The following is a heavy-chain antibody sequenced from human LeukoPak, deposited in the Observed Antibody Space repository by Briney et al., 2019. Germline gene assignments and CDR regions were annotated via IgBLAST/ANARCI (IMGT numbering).Heavy chain of an antibody. D-gene: IGHD3-22*01. Sequence: GGSLKLSCAASGFTFSGSAIHWVRQSSGKGLEWVGQIDKKDKGYATATAYAASVKGRFTISRDDSKNTAYLQMNSLKTEDTAVYYCTRPPYYYDSSAWGQGTLVTVSS. J-gene: IGHJ4*02. V-gene: IGHV3-73*01. CDR1: GFTFSGSA. CDR2: IDKKDKGYATAT. CDR3: TRPPYYYDSSA.